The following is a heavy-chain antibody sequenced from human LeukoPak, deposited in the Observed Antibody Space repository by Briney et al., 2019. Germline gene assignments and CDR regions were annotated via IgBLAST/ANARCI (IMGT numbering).Heavy chain of an antibody. CDR1: GFTFSSYS. CDR3: ARVGGDYDILTGCFDY. J-gene: IGHJ4*02. CDR2: ISSSSSTI. V-gene: IGHV3-48*01. Sequence: GGSLRLSCAASGFTFSSYSMNWVRQAPGKGLEWVSYISSSSSTIYYADSVKGRFTISRDNAKNSLYLQMNSLRAEDTAVYYCARVGGDYDILTGCFDYWGQGTLVTVSS. D-gene: IGHD3-9*01.